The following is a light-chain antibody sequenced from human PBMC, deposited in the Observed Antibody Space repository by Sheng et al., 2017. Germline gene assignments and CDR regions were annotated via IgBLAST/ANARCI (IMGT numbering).Light chain of an antibody. CDR3: QQRSGWPPLFT. J-gene: IGKJ3*01. CDR1: QRISTH. V-gene: IGKV3-11*01. Sequence: EGVLTQSPATLSLSPGERATLSCRASQRISTHLSWYQQKFGQPPRLLISDASNRATGVPARFSGSGSGTNFTLTISRLEPEDFAVYYCQQRSGWPPLFTFGPGTKVDMK. CDR2: DAS.